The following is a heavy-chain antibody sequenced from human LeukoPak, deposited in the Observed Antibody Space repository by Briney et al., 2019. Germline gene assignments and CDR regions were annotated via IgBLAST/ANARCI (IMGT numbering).Heavy chain of an antibody. CDR3: ARGAAGYSYG. J-gene: IGHJ4*02. CDR2: IYYSGST. V-gene: IGHV4-31*03. CDR1: GGSISSGGYY. Sequence: SETLSLTCTVSGGSISSGGYYWSWIRQHPGKGLEWIGYIYYSGSTYYNPSLKSRVTISVDTSKNQFSLKLSSVTAADTAVYYCARGAAGYSYGWGQGTLVTVSS. D-gene: IGHD5-18*01.